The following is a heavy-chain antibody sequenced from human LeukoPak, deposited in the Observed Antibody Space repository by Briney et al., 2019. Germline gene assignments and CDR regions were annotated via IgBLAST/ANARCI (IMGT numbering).Heavy chain of an antibody. Sequence: ASVKVSCKASGYTFTGYYMHWVRQAPGQGLEWMGWIYPNSGGTNYAQKFQGRVTMTRDTSISTAYMELSRLRSDDTAVYYCARSTRPYYDFWSGYPFDYWGQGTLVTVSS. CDR1: GYTFTGYY. CDR2: IYPNSGGT. J-gene: IGHJ4*02. D-gene: IGHD3-3*01. CDR3: ARSTRPYYDFWSGYPFDY. V-gene: IGHV1-2*02.